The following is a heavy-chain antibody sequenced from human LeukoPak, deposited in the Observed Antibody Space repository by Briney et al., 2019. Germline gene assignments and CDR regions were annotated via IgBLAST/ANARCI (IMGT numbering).Heavy chain of an antibody. CDR3: ARDDGTPIVGATTLNWFDP. CDR1: GFTFSSYS. CDR2: ISSSSSYI. Sequence: PGGSLRLSCAASGFTFSSYSMNWVRQAPGKGLEWVSSISSSSSYIYYADSVKGRFTISRDNAKNSLYLQMNSLRAEDTAVYYCARDDGTPIVGATTLNWFDPWGQGTLVTVSS. J-gene: IGHJ5*02. V-gene: IGHV3-21*01. D-gene: IGHD1-26*01.